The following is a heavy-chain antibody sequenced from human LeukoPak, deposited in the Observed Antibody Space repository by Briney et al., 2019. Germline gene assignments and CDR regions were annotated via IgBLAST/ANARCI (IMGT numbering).Heavy chain of an antibody. CDR3: ARHGSVSSGALV. J-gene: IGHJ4*02. CDR2: INHSGST. V-gene: IGHV4-34*01. Sequence: SETLSLTCAVHGGSFSGYYWSWIRQPPGKGLEWIGEINHSGSTNYNPSLKSRVTISVDTSKNQFSLKLSSVTAADTAVYYCARHGSVSSGALVWGQGTLVTVSS. CDR1: GGSFSGYY. D-gene: IGHD3-22*01.